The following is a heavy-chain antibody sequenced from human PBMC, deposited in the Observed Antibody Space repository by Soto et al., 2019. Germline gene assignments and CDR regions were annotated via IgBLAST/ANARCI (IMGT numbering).Heavy chain of an antibody. D-gene: IGHD2-8*01. Sequence: GGSLRLSCAASGFTFSSYGMHWVRQAPGKGLEWVAVISYDGSNKYYADSVKGRFTISRDNSKNTLYLQMNSLRAEDTAVYYCAKDGLVLMVYAPLYYYMDVWGKGTTVTVSS. V-gene: IGHV3-30*18. CDR1: GFTFSSYG. CDR3: AKDGLVLMVYAPLYYYMDV. J-gene: IGHJ6*03. CDR2: ISYDGSNK.